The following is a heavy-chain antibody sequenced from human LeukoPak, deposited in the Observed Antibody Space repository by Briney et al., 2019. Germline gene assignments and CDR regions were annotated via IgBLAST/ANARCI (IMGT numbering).Heavy chain of an antibody. CDR2: INWNGASR. CDR1: GFNFDDYG. J-gene: IGHJ4*02. D-gene: IGHD3-9*01. CDR3: ARGADSGYSSDN. V-gene: IGHV3-20*04. Sequence: RPGGSLRLSCAASGFNFDDYGMSWVRQVPGKGLEWVSGINWNGASRGYADSVKGRFIISRDKAKKSLYLQMNSLRAEDTAVYYCARGADSGYSSDNWGQGTLVSVSS.